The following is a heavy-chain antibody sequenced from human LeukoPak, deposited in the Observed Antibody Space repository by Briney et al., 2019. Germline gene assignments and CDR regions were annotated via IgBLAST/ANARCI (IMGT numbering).Heavy chain of an antibody. D-gene: IGHD6-19*01. V-gene: IGHV3-11*04. CDR1: GFTFSDYY. J-gene: IGHJ4*02. CDR3: ASALNGWPFDY. Sequence: GGSLRLSCADSGFTFSDYYMSWIRQAPGKGLEWVSYISNSGSTIFYADSVKGRFTISRDNAKNSLYLQMNSLGAEDTAVYYCASALNGWPFDYWGQGTLVTVSS. CDR2: ISNSGSTI.